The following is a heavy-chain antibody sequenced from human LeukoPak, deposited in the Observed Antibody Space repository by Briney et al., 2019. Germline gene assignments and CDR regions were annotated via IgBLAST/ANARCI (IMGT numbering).Heavy chain of an antibody. CDR2: ISSSSSYI. CDR1: GFTFSSYS. J-gene: IGHJ4*02. V-gene: IGHV3-21*01. Sequence: GGSLRLSCAASGFTFSSYSMNWVRQAPGKGLEWVSSISSSSSYIYYADSVKGRFTISRDNAKNSLCLQMNSLRAEDTAVYYCAGLDYGSGLWPAAVGYWGQGTLVTVSS. D-gene: IGHD3-10*01. CDR3: AGLDYGSGLWPAAVGY.